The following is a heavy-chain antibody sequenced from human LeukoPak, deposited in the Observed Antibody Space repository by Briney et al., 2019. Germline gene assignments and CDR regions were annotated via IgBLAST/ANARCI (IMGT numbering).Heavy chain of an antibody. Sequence: SETLSVTCAVYGGSFSGYYWSWIRQPPGKGLEWIGEINHSGSTNYNPSLKSRVTISVDTSKNQFSRKLSSVTAADTAVYYCARRGSVLRYWGQGTLVTVSS. J-gene: IGHJ4*02. CDR3: ARRGSVLRY. CDR1: GGSFSGYY. D-gene: IGHD3-10*01. V-gene: IGHV4-34*01. CDR2: INHSGST.